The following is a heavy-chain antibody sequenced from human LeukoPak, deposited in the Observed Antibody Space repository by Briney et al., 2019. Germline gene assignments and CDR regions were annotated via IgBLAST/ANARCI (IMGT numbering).Heavy chain of an antibody. Sequence: GASVKVSCKASGGTFSSYAISWVRQAPGQGLEWMGGIIPIFGTANYAQKFQGRVTITTDESTNTAYMELSSLRSEDTAVYYCAGGVIEYSSSSGAFDIWGQGTMVTVSS. CDR2: IIPIFGTA. CDR3: AGGVIEYSSSSGAFDI. D-gene: IGHD6-6*01. V-gene: IGHV1-69*05. CDR1: GGTFSSYA. J-gene: IGHJ3*02.